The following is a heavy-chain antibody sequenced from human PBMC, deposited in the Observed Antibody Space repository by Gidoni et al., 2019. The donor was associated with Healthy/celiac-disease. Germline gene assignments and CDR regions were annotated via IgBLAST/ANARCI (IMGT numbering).Heavy chain of an antibody. CDR1: GGSISSSSYY. CDR3: ARSRSDYGGSPFDY. J-gene: IGHJ4*02. V-gene: IGHV4-39*01. D-gene: IGHD4-17*01. CDR2: IYYSGST. Sequence: QLQLQESGPGLVKPSETLSLTCTVSGGSISSSSYYWGWIRQPPGKGLEWIGSIYYSGSTYYNPSLKSRVTISVDTSKNQFSLKLSSVTAADTAVYYCARSRSDYGGSPFDYWGQGTLVTVSS.